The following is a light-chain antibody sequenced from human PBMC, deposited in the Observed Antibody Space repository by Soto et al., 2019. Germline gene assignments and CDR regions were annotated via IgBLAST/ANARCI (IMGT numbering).Light chain of an antibody. CDR1: RSIGTY. Sequence: DIQMTQSPSSLSASVGDRVTITCRASRSIGTYSYWYQHKPGKAPKLLIYTASNLQSGVPSRFSGSGSGTDFTLTNSSLQPEDFATYYCKQTYSAPGFGQGTRLEIK. J-gene: IGKJ5*01. CDR3: KQTYSAPG. V-gene: IGKV1-39*01. CDR2: TAS.